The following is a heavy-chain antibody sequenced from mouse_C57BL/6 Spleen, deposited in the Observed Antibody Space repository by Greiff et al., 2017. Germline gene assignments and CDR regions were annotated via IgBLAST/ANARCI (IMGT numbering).Heavy chain of an antibody. Sequence: DVQLVESGEGLVKPGGSLKLSCAASGFTFSSYAMSWVRQTPEKRLEWVAYISSGGDYIYYADTVKGRFTISRDNARNTLYLQMSSLKSEDTAMYYCTREGYGSSYDYAMDYWGQGTSVTVSS. CDR2: ISSGGDYI. V-gene: IGHV5-9-1*02. CDR1: GFTFSSYA. J-gene: IGHJ4*01. CDR3: TREGYGSSYDYAMDY. D-gene: IGHD1-1*01.